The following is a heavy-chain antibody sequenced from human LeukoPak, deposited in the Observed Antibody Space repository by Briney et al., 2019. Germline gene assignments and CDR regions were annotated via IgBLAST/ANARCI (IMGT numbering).Heavy chain of an antibody. CDR1: GFTFSSNT. CDR2: ISYDGSTK. J-gene: IGHJ4*02. CDR3: ARVPYYDNSGYYYVYFDY. V-gene: IGHV3-30-3*01. D-gene: IGHD3-22*01. Sequence: GGSLRLSCAASGFTFSSNTIHWVRQAPGEGLEWVAVISYDGSTKYYADSVKGRFTISRDSSKNMLYPQMNSLRAEDTAVYYCARVPYYDNSGYYYVYFDYWGQGTLVTVSS.